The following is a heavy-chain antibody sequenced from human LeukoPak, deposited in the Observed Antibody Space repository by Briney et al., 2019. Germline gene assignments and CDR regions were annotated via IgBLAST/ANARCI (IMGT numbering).Heavy chain of an antibody. J-gene: IGHJ4*02. CDR3: ARASYGDYVYY. Sequence: SETLSLTCAVSGGSISSSNWWSWVRQPPGKGLEWIGEIYHSGSTNYNPSLKSRVTISVDTSKNQFSLKLSSVTAADTAVYYCARASYGDYVYYWGQGTLVTVSS. CDR2: IYHSGST. V-gene: IGHV4-4*02. CDR1: GGSISSSNW. D-gene: IGHD4-17*01.